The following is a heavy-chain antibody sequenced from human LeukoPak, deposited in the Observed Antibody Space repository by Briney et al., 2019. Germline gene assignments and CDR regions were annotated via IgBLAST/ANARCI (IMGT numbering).Heavy chain of an antibody. CDR3: ARLYYGSGSYLNYYMDV. CDR2: INSNSGNI. J-gene: IGHJ6*03. Sequence: GGSLRLSCAASGFTFSSYSMNWVRQAPEKGLEWVSSINSNSGNIQYADSVTGRFTVSRDNAKNSLSLQMNSLRAEDTAVYYCARLYYGSGSYLNYYMDVWGKGTTVIVSS. CDR1: GFTFSSYS. V-gene: IGHV3-21*01. D-gene: IGHD3-10*01.